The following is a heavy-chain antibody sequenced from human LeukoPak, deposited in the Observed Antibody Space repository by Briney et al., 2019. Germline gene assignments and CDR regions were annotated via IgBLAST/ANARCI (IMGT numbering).Heavy chain of an antibody. J-gene: IGHJ6*02. Sequence: GGSLRLSCAASGFTFSSYEMNWVRQAPGEGLEWVSYISSSGSTIYYADSVKGRFTISRDNAKNSLYLQMNSLRAEDTAVYYCAREFPGMDVWGQGTTVTVSS. CDR1: GFTFSSYE. V-gene: IGHV3-48*03. CDR2: ISSSGSTI. CDR3: AREFPGMDV.